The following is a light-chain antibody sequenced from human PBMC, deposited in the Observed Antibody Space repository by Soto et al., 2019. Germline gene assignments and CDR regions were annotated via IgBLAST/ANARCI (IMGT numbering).Light chain of an antibody. CDR2: DAS. V-gene: IGKV3-11*01. J-gene: IGKJ4*01. Sequence: EIVLTQSPATLSLSPGERATLSCRASQSIGLAIAWYQHKPGQAPRLLIFDASQRATGIPARFRGSGSVTDFTLTISSLQPEDVATYYCQKYNSAPLTFGGGTKVDI. CDR1: QSIGLA. CDR3: QKYNSAPLT.